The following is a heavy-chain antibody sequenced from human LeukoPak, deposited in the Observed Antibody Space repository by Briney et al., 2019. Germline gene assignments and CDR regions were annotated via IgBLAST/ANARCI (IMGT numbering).Heavy chain of an antibody. D-gene: IGHD3-9*01. Sequence: GSLRLSCTASGFTFGDYAMSWVRQAPGKGLEWVGFTRSKAYGGTTEYAASVKGRFTISRDDSKSIAYLQMNSLKTEDTAVYYCTRDYDILTGRPTYYYYGMDVWGQGTTVTVSS. CDR2: TRSKAYGGTT. CDR3: TRDYDILTGRPTYYYYGMDV. J-gene: IGHJ6*02. CDR1: GFTFGDYA. V-gene: IGHV3-49*04.